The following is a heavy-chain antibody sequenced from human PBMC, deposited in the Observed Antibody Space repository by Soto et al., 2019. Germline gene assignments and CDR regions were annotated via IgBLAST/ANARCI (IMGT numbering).Heavy chain of an antibody. CDR1: GGSISSYY. J-gene: IGHJ1*01. CDR3: AIDVGYCSSTSCYAGSYLQH. Sequence: PSETLSLTCTVSGGSISSYYWSWIRQPPGKGLEWIGYIYYSGSTNYNPSLKSRVTISVDTSKNQFSLKLSSVTAADTAVYYCAIDVGYCSSTSCYAGSYLQHWGQGTLFTVFS. V-gene: IGHV4-59*01. D-gene: IGHD2-2*01. CDR2: IYYSGST.